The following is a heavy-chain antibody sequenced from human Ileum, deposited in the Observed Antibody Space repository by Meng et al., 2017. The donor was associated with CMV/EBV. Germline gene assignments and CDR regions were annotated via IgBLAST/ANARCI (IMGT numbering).Heavy chain of an antibody. Sequence: ESLKISCAASGFTFSSYWMHWVRQAPGKGLVWVSRINSDGSSTSYADSVKGRFTISRDNAKNTLYLQMNSLRAEDTAVYYCARDAFYCSGGSCYSNYYYGMDVWGQGTTVTVSS. CDR1: GFTFSSYW. CDR2: INSDGSST. D-gene: IGHD2-15*01. J-gene: IGHJ6*02. CDR3: ARDAFYCSGGSCYSNYYYGMDV. V-gene: IGHV3-74*01.